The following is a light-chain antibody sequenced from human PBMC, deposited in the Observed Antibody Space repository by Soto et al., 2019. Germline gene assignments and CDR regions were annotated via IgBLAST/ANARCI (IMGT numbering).Light chain of an antibody. CDR3: LVWDNSGDRYV. Sequence: SYELTQPSSVSVAPGQTARITCGGNDIGSKSVHWYEQKPGQAPVVVVYEDYDRPSGIPERFSGSNSGNTATLAITRVEAGDEADYYCLVWDNSGDRYVFGSGTKVTVL. V-gene: IGLV3-21*02. CDR2: EDY. CDR1: DIGSKS. J-gene: IGLJ1*01.